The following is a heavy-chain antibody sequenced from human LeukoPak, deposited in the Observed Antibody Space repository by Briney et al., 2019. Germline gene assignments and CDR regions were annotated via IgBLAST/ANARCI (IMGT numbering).Heavy chain of an antibody. CDR1: GFTFSDYY. Sequence: GGSLRLSCAASGFTFSDYYMSWIRQALAKGLEWVSYISSSSSYTNYADSVKGRFTISRDNAKNSLYLQMNSLRAEDTAVYYCARERVGYGDYDAFDIWGQGTMVTVSS. CDR2: ISSSSSYT. D-gene: IGHD4-17*01. CDR3: ARERVGYGDYDAFDI. V-gene: IGHV3-11*06. J-gene: IGHJ3*02.